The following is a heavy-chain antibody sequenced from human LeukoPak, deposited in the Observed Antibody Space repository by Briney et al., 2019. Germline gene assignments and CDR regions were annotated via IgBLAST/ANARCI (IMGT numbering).Heavy chain of an antibody. Sequence: RASETLSLTCTVSGGSISSGSYYWSWIRQPAGKGLEWIGRIYTSGSTNYNPSLKSRVTISVDTSKNQFSLKLSSVTAADTAVYCCARTASHFVRGVIRWFDPWGQGTLVTVSS. CDR3: ARTASHFVRGVIRWFDP. CDR2: IYTSGST. D-gene: IGHD3-10*01. CDR1: GGSISSGSYY. J-gene: IGHJ5*02. V-gene: IGHV4-61*02.